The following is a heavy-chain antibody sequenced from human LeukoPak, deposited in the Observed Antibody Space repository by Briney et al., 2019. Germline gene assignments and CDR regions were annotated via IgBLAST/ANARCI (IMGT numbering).Heavy chain of an antibody. J-gene: IGHJ5*02. D-gene: IGHD6-13*01. CDR1: GYTFTSYY. Sequence: ASVKVSCKASGYTFTSYYMHWVRQAPGQGLEWMGIINPSGGSTSYAQKFQGRVTMTRDTSTSTVYMELSSLRSEDMAVYYCARERRTAGTPSNWFDPWGQGTLVTVSS. CDR2: INPSGGST. CDR3: ARERRTAGTPSNWFDP. V-gene: IGHV1-46*01.